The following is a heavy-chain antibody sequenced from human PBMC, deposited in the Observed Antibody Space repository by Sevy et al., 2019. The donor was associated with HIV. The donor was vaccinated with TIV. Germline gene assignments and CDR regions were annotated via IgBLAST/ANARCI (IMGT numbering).Heavy chain of an antibody. J-gene: IGHJ5*02. V-gene: IGHV3-48*03. D-gene: IGHD3-16*01. Sequence: QGESLKISCEASGFTFSDYEMNWVRQAPGTGLQWLSYISSSGTTTYYAESVKGRFTISRDNAKNSLYLQMNSLRAEDTAIYYCAKVDAYYDKSIDPWGQGTLVTVSS. CDR3: AKVDAYYDKSIDP. CDR1: GFTFSDYE. CDR2: ISSSGTTT.